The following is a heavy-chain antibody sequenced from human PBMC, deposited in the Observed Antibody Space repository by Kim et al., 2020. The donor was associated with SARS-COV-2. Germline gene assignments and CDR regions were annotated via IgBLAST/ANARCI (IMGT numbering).Heavy chain of an antibody. CDR3: AKFRTDSRDVYL. V-gene: IGHV3-23*01. D-gene: IGHD4-17*01. CDR1: GFTFSIYV. J-gene: IGHJ2*01. CDR2: ICSRSDIT. Sequence: GGSLRLSCAASGFTFSIYVMNWVRQAPGKGLERVSVICSRSDITYYADSVKVRFTISRDKSKNTLFLQMNSLRAEDTAVYFCAKFRTDSRDVYLWGRG.